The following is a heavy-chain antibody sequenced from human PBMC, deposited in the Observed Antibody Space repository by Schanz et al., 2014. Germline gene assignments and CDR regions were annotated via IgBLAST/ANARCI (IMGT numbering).Heavy chain of an antibody. D-gene: IGHD3-10*01. CDR3: ARGGQGFGEPHQRLFEY. J-gene: IGHJ4*02. CDR1: GGSISSGVW. V-gene: IGHV4-4*02. Sequence: QVQLQESGPGLVKPSGTLSLTCVVSGGSISSGVWWTWARQSPGKGLEWIGEIFHSGTTNYNPSLERRVPISVDKSKNQSSLILSSMTAADTAVYYCARGGQGFGEPHQRLFEYWGPGTLVTVSS. CDR2: IFHSGTT.